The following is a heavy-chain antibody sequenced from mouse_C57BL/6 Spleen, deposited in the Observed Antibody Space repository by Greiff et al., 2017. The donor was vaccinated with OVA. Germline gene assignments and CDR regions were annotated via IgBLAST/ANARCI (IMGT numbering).Heavy chain of an antibody. CDR3: ATGVTTVVATGDY. V-gene: IGHV1-81*01. Sequence: QVQLQQSGAELARPGASVKLSCKASGYTFTSYGISWVKQRTGQGLEWIGEIYPRSGNTYYNEQFKGKAPLTADKSSSTAYMELRSLTSEDAAGYFCATGVTTVVATGDYWGQGTTLTVSS. CDR1: GYTFTSYG. CDR2: IYPRSGNT. D-gene: IGHD1-1*01. J-gene: IGHJ2*01.